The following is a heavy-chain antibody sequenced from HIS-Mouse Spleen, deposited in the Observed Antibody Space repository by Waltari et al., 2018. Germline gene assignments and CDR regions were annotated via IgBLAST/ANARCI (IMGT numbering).Heavy chain of an antibody. CDR1: GGSISSSSYY. Sequence: QLQLQESGPGLVKPSETLSLTCTVSGGSISSSSYYWGWIRQPPGKGLEWIGSIYYSGSTYYNPSLKSRVTISVDRPKNQFSLKRSSVTAADTAVYYCAREIPYSSSWYDWYFDLWGRGTLVTVSS. V-gene: IGHV4-39*07. J-gene: IGHJ2*01. CDR3: AREIPYSSSWYDWYFDL. CDR2: IYYSGST. D-gene: IGHD6-13*01.